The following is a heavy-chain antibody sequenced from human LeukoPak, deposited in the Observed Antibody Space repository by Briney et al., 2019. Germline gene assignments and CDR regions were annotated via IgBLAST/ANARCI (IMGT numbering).Heavy chain of an antibody. CDR3: ARGCSSTTCYRGGFDY. D-gene: IGHD2-2*01. CDR2: IYYSGST. V-gene: IGHV4-39*07. Sequence: SETLSLTCTVSGGSISSSSYYWGWIRQPPGKGLEWIGSIYYSGSTYYNPSLKSRVTISVDTSKNQFSLKLSSVTAADTAVYYCARGCSSTTCYRGGFDYWGQGTLVTVSS. CDR1: GGSISSSSYY. J-gene: IGHJ4*02.